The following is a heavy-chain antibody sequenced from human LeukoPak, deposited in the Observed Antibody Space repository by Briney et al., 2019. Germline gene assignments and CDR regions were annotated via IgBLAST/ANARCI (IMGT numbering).Heavy chain of an antibody. CDR3: ARVFGVATGAFDI. Sequence: PSETLSLTCTVSGGSISSGSYYWSWIRQPAGKGLEWIGRIYTSGSTNYSPSLKSRVTISVDTSKNQFSLKLSSVTAADTAVYYCARVFGVATGAFDIWGQGTMVTVSS. J-gene: IGHJ3*02. CDR2: IYTSGST. V-gene: IGHV4-61*02. D-gene: IGHD3-3*01. CDR1: GGSISSGSYY.